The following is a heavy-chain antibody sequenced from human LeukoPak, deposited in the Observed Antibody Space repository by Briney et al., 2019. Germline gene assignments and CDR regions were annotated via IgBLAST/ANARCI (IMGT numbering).Heavy chain of an antibody. D-gene: IGHD6-13*01. V-gene: IGHV3-30*02. Sequence: GGSLRLSCAASGFTFSSYGMHWVRQAPGKGLEWVALIRYDGSNKYYADSVKGRFTISRDNSKNTLYLQMNSLRAEDTAVYYCAKDIPGIAAAGTSWGYFDLWGRGTLVTVSS. CDR2: IRYDGSNK. CDR3: AKDIPGIAAAGTSWGYFDL. CDR1: GFTFSSYG. J-gene: IGHJ2*01.